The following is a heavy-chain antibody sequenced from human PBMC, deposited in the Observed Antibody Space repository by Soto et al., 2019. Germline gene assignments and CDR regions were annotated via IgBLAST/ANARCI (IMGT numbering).Heavy chain of an antibody. J-gene: IGHJ4*02. CDR1: GGSISSSLYY. Sequence: QLQLQESGPGLVKPSETLSLTCTVSGGSISSSLYYWGWIRQPPGKGLEWIGTMYYSGSTYYNPSLKSRVTISVDSSKNQFSLKLSSVTAADTAVYYCARLDGILADLDYWGQGTLVTVSS. D-gene: IGHD2-2*03. CDR2: MYYSGST. V-gene: IGHV4-39*01. CDR3: ARLDGILADLDY.